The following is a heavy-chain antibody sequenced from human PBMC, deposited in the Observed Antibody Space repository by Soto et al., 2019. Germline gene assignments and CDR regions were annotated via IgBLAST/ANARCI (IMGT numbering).Heavy chain of an antibody. V-gene: IGHV4-59*01. Sequence: PSETLCLTCTVAGGSLSSYCWSWIRQPTGKGLEWIGYIYYSGSTNYNPSLKSRVTISVDTSKNQFSLKLSSVTAADTAVYYCAREYCTNGVCYTWWFDPWGQGTLVTVSS. CDR1: GGSLSSYC. CDR3: AREYCTNGVCYTWWFDP. CDR2: IYYSGST. J-gene: IGHJ5*02. D-gene: IGHD2-8*01.